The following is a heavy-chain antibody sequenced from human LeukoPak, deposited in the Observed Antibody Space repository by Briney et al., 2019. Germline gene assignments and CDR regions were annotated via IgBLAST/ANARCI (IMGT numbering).Heavy chain of an antibody. J-gene: IGHJ4*02. D-gene: IGHD4-17*01. V-gene: IGHV5-51*01. Sequence: GESLQISCQGSGSIFTIYWIGWVRQLPGKGLEWMGIIYPGDSDTRYSPSFQGQVTISADKSISTAYLQWSSLKASDTAMYYCARHGDYGAQDPSFDYWGQGTLVTVSS. CDR2: IYPGDSDT. CDR3: ARHGDYGAQDPSFDY. CDR1: GSIFTIYW.